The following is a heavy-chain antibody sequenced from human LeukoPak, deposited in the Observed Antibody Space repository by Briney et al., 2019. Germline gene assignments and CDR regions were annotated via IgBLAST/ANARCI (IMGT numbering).Heavy chain of an antibody. CDR2: ISNNGGNT. CDR3: VRDATGYPKWFDR. J-gene: IGHJ5*02. D-gene: IGHD2-2*03. V-gene: IGHV3-23*01. CDR1: GFTFTNYV. Sequence: GGSLRLSCAASGFTFTNYVMSWVRQAPGKGLEWLSAISNNGGNTYYAASVKGRFTISRDNSKNTLYLQMSSLRVEDTAIYYCVRDATGYPKWFDRWGQGTRVTVSP.